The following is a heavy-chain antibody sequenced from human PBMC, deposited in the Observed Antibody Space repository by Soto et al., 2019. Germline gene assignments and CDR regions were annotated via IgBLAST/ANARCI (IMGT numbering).Heavy chain of an antibody. V-gene: IGHV1-69*13. CDR2: IIPIFGTA. Sequence: SVKVSCKASGGTFSSYAISWVRQAPGQGLEWMGVIIPIFGTANYAQKFQGRVTITADESTSTAYMELSSLRSEDTAVYYCARDGCSSTSCPGGMDVWGQGTTVTVSS. J-gene: IGHJ6*02. CDR3: ARDGCSSTSCPGGMDV. CDR1: GGTFSSYA. D-gene: IGHD2-2*01.